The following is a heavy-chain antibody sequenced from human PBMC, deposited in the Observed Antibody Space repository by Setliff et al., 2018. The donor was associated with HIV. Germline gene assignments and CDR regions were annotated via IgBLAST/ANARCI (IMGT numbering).Heavy chain of an antibody. V-gene: IGHV4-59*08. CDR3: ATHGAQ. D-gene: IGHD1-26*01. Sequence: SETLSLTCKVSGGSISSYYWSWIRRPPGKGLEWIGYIYYSGSTNYNPSLRSRVTISVDTSKNQFSLKLNSVTAADTAVYYCATHGAQWGQGTLVTVSS. CDR1: GGSISSYY. CDR2: IYYSGST. J-gene: IGHJ4*02.